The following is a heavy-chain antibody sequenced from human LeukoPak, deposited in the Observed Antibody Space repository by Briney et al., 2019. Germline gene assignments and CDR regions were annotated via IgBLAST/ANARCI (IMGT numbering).Heavy chain of an antibody. D-gene: IGHD3-3*01. V-gene: IGHV4-38-2*01. CDR3: ARHGVLRFLEWFHWFDP. CDR1: GYSISSGYY. J-gene: IGHJ5*02. CDR2: IYHSGST. Sequence: SETLSLTCAVSGYSISSGYYWGWIRQPPGKGLEWIGSIYHSGSTYYNPSLKSRVTISVDTSKYQFSLKLSSVTAADTAVYYCARHGVLRFLEWFHWFDPWGQGTLVTVSS.